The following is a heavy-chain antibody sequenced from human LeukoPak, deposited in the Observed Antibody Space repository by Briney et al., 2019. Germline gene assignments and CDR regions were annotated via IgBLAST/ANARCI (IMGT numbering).Heavy chain of an antibody. CDR3: ARHGSVARRLNFFDY. CDR2: ISPGDSNT. Sequence: GESLKISCTGSGYSFTTYWIGWVRQLPGKGLECIGIISPGDSNTKYSPSFQGQVTISVDKSISTAYLQWSSLKASDTAIYYCARHGSVARRLNFFDYWGQGTLVTVSS. D-gene: IGHD2-15*01. V-gene: IGHV5-51*01. CDR1: GYSFTTYW. J-gene: IGHJ4*02.